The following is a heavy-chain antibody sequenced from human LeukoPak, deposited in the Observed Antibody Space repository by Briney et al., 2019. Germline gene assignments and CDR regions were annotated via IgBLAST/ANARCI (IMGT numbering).Heavy chain of an antibody. CDR2: INPESGDP. D-gene: IGHD3-22*01. J-gene: IGHJ4*02. CDR3: ARTSYDSSGYLGY. V-gene: IGHV1-2*02. CDR1: GYIFSGYH. Sequence: ASVKVSCKAAGYIFSGYHIHWLRQTPGQGLEWMGWINPESGDPHYAPRFQGRVTMTRDKFIKTSYMDLSSLTSDDTAVYYCARTSYDSSGYLGYWGQGTLVTVSS.